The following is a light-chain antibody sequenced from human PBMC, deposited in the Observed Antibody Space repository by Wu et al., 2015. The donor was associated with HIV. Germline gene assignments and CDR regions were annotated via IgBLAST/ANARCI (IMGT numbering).Light chain of an antibody. CDR1: QRIAAN. V-gene: IGKV3-15*01. Sequence: EIVMTQSPATLSVSPGERATLSCRASQRIAANLAWYQQKPGQSPRLLIFGSSTRATGIPDRFSGSGSGTEFTLTISSLQSEDFAIYYCQQYNNRPPAFGPGTKVDVK. CDR3: QQYNNRPPA. J-gene: IGKJ3*01. CDR2: GSS.